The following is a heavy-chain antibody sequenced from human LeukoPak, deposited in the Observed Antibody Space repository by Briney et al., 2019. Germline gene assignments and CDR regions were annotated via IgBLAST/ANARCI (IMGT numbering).Heavy chain of an antibody. Sequence: GGSLRLSCAASGFSFSSYEMNWVRQAPGKGLEWVAYISSSGSTMYYADSVKGRFTISRDNAKNSLYLQMNSLRAEDTAVYYCARGGSYGAYWGQGTLVTVSS. V-gene: IGHV3-48*03. CDR1: GFSFSSYE. CDR3: ARGGSYGAY. CDR2: ISSSGSTM. J-gene: IGHJ4*02. D-gene: IGHD1-26*01.